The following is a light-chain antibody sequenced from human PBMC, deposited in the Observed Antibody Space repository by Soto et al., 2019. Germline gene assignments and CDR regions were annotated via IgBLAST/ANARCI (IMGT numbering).Light chain of an antibody. CDR2: GAS. CDR1: QSVSSN. Sequence: ERVMTHSPATLSVSPGERPTLRCRASQSVSSNLAWYQQKPGQAPRLLXYGASTRATGIPARFSGSGSGTEFTLTISSLQSEDFAVYYCQQYNNWPPITFGQGTRLEIK. J-gene: IGKJ5*01. CDR3: QQYNNWPPIT. V-gene: IGKV3-15*01.